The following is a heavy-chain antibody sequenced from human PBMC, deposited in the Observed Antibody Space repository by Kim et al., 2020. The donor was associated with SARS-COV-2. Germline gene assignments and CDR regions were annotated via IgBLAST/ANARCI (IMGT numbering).Heavy chain of an antibody. D-gene: IGHD6-6*01. CDR1: GFTFSSYW. J-gene: IGHJ6*03. CDR2: IKQDGSEK. V-gene: IGHV3-7*01. CDR3: ARGYSSSSHYYYYYMDV. Sequence: GGSLRLSCAASGFTFSSYWMSWVRQAPGKGLEWVANIKQDGSEKYYVDSVKGRFTISRDNAKNSLYLQMNSLRAEDTAVYYCARGYSSSSHYYYYYMDVWGKGTTVTVSS.